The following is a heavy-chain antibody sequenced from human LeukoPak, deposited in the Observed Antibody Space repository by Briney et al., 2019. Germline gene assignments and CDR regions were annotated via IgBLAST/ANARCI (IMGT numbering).Heavy chain of an antibody. D-gene: IGHD6-19*01. J-gene: IGHJ4*02. V-gene: IGHV4-59*08. Sequence: SETLSLTCTVSGGSISSYYWSWIRQPPGKGLEWIGYIYYSGSTNYNPSLKSRVTMSVDTSKNQFSLKLSSVTAADTAVYYCAGIAVAGYFDYWGQGTLVTVSS. CDR1: GGSISSYY. CDR2: IYYSGST. CDR3: AGIAVAGYFDY.